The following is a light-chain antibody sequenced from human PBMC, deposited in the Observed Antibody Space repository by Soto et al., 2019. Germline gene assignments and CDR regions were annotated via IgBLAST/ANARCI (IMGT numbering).Light chain of an antibody. CDR2: GAS. Sequence: EIVMTGSRASRSLSPGERATLSCRASQTVASNYLAWYRQRPGQSPKLLIYGASKRATGIPERFSGSGSGTDFTLTINRLEPEDFAVYYCQQYGDTLTFAGGTKVDIK. V-gene: IGKV3-20*01. J-gene: IGKJ4*01. CDR3: QQYGDTLT. CDR1: QTVASNY.